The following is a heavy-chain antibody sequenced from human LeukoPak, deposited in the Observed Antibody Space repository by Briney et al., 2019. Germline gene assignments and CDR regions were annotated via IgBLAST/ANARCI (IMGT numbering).Heavy chain of an antibody. CDR1: GFTFSNYA. V-gene: IGHV3-30*04. CDR3: ARDPRRSSQTGYFDY. J-gene: IGHJ4*02. Sequence: PGGSLRLSCAASGFTFSNYAMRWVRQAPGKGLEWVAVISYDGSNKYYADSVKGRFTISRDNSKNTVYLQMNSLRAEDTAVYYCARDPRRSSQTGYFDYWGQGTLVTVSS. D-gene: IGHD6-13*01. CDR2: ISYDGSNK.